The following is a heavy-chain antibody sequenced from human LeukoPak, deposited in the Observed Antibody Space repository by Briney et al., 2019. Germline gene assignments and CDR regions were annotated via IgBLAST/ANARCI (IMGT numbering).Heavy chain of an antibody. Sequence: ASVKVSCKVSGYTLTELSMHWVRQAPGKGLEWMGGFDPEDGETIYAQKFQGRVTMTEDTSTDTAYMELSSLRSEDTAVYYCAREGMYYDILTGPRYGMDVWGQGTTVTVSS. J-gene: IGHJ6*02. CDR1: GYTLTELS. CDR2: FDPEDGET. V-gene: IGHV1-24*01. D-gene: IGHD3-9*01. CDR3: AREGMYYDILTGPRYGMDV.